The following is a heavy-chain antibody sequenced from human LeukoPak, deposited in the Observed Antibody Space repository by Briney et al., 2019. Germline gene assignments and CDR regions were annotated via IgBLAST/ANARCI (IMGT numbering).Heavy chain of an antibody. Sequence: RSSETLSLTCTVSGDSISTSNNYWGWVRQPPGERLEWLGSIYYSGRTYYNPSLKSRVTVSVDTSKNQFSLKLSSVTAADTAVYYCARGVDYYGVWGQGTLVTVSS. V-gene: IGHV4-39*01. CDR2: IYYSGRT. CDR3: ARGVDYYGV. J-gene: IGHJ4*02. CDR1: GDSISTSNNY. D-gene: IGHD3-10*01.